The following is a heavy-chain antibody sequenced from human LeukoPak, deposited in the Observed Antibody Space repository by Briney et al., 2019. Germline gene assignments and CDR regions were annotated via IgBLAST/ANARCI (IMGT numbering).Heavy chain of an antibody. CDR3: ARERIYGDYFDY. J-gene: IGHJ4*02. V-gene: IGHV3-48*03. CDR1: GFTFSSYE. CDR2: ISSSGNTI. D-gene: IGHD4-17*01. Sequence: GGSLRLSCAASGFTFSSYEFNWVRQVPGKGLEWVSCISSSGNTIYYADSVKGRFTVSRDNAKNSLFLQMNGLRAEDTAIYYCARERIYGDYFDYWGQGALVTVSS.